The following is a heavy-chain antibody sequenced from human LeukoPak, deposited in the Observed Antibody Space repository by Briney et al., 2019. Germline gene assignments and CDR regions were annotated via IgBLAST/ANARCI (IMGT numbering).Heavy chain of an antibody. CDR3: ARCGYYDYVWGSYRRPFDY. D-gene: IGHD3-16*02. Sequence: ASVKVSCKASGYTFTSYGISWVRQAPGQGLEWMGWISAYNGNTNYAQKLQGRVTMTTDTSTSTAYMELRSLRSDDTAVYYCARCGYYDYVWGSYRRPFDYWGQGTLVTVSS. CDR2: ISAYNGNT. V-gene: IGHV1-18*01. CDR1: GYTFTSYG. J-gene: IGHJ4*02.